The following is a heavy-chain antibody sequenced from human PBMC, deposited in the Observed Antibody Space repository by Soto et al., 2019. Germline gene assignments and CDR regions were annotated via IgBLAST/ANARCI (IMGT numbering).Heavy chain of an antibody. CDR3: ARDLLWSAQKPIDF. Sequence: ASVKVSCKASGYTFSGYNMHRVRQAPGQGLEWMGWINPNSGGTNFARKFQGRVTMTRDTSIGTAYMELTNLTSDDTAVYFCARDLLWSAQKPIDFWGQGTLVTVSS. CDR1: GYTFSGYN. CDR2: INPNSGGT. J-gene: IGHJ4*02. V-gene: IGHV1-2*02. D-gene: IGHD2-21*01.